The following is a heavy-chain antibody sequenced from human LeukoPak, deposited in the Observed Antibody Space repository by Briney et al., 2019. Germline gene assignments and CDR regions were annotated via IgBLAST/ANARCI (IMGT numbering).Heavy chain of an antibody. CDR3: ARQYCSSTSCLDDFDY. CDR1: GYSISSGYY. J-gene: IGHJ4*02. V-gene: IGHV4-38-2*01. Sequence: SETLSLTCAVSGYSISSGYYWGWIRQPPGKGLEWIGSIYHSGSTYYNPSLKSRVIISVDTSKNQFSLKLSSVTAADTAVYYCARQYCSSTSCLDDFDYWGQGTLVTVSS. CDR2: IYHSGST. D-gene: IGHD2-2*01.